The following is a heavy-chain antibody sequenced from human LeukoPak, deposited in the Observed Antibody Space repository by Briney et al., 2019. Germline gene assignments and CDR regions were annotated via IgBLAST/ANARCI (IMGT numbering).Heavy chain of an antibody. D-gene: IGHD5-24*01. J-gene: IGHJ4*02. CDR1: GYSFTSYW. Sequence: GESLKISCKGSGYSFTSYWIGWVRQMPGKGLEWMGIIYPGDSDTRYSPSFQGQVTIVADKSIGTAYLQRSSLKASDTAMYYCATFVAADRDGYNYQGLQFFDYWGQGTLVTVSS. CDR3: ATFVAADRDGYNYQGLQFFDY. V-gene: IGHV5-51*01. CDR2: IYPGDSDT.